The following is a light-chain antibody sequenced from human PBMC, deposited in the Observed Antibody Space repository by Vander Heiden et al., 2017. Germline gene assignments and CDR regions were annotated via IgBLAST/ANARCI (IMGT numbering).Light chain of an antibody. CDR2: AAS. Sequence: IQFTQSPSFLSASVGDRITITCRASQGISSYLAWYQQKPGKAHKLLIYAASTLQSGVPSRFSGSGSGTEFTLTISSLQPEDFASYYCQQLNSYPYTFGQGTKLEIK. J-gene: IGKJ2*01. CDR1: QGISSY. CDR3: QQLNSYPYT. V-gene: IGKV1-9*01.